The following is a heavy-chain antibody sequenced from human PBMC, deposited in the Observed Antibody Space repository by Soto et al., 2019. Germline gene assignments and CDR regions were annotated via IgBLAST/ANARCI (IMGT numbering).Heavy chain of an antibody. V-gene: IGHV1-18*04. D-gene: IGHD3-3*01. CDR2: ISAYNGNT. CDR1: GYTFTSYG. CDR3: ARDREHDYDFWSGYYPAFDI. J-gene: IGHJ3*02. Sequence: ASVKVSCKASGYTFTSYGISWVRQAPGQGLEWMGWISAYNGNTNYAQKLQGRVTMTTDTSTSTAYMELRSLRSDDTAVYYRARDREHDYDFWSGYYPAFDIWGQGTMVTVSS.